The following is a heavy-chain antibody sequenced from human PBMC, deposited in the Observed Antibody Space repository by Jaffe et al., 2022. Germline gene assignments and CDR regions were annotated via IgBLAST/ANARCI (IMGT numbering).Heavy chain of an antibody. CDR3: TRDLRGGYCSSTSCNY. CDR1: GFTFGDYA. CDR2: IRSKAYGGTT. Sequence: EVQLVESGGGLVQPGRSLRLSCTASGFTFGDYAMSWVRQAPGKGLEWVGFIRSKAYGGTTEYAASVKGRFTISRDDSKSIAYLQMNSLKTEDTAVYYCTRDLRGGYCSSTSCNYWGQGTLVTVSS. V-gene: IGHV3-49*04. J-gene: IGHJ4*02. D-gene: IGHD2-2*01.